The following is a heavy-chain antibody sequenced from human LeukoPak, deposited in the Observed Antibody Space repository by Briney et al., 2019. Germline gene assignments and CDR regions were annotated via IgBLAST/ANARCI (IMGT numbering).Heavy chain of an antibody. CDR2: VNHSGST. D-gene: IGHD5-24*01. CDR3: AREGIRRDGYRRVDY. Sequence: SETLSLTCAVYGGSFSGYSWSWIRQPPGKGLEWIGEVNHSGSTNYSSSLKSRVTISVDTSKNQFSLKLRSVTAADTAVYYCAREGIRRDGYRRVDYWGQGTLVTVSS. J-gene: IGHJ4*02. V-gene: IGHV4-34*01. CDR1: GGSFSGYS.